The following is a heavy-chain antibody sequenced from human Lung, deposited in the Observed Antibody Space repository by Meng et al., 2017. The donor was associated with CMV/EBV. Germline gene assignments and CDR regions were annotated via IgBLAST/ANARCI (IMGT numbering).Heavy chain of an antibody. D-gene: IGHD5-18*01. Sequence: GGSXRLXXAAPGFIFSSYGMHWVRQAPGKGLEWVAFIRYDGSKEYYVDFVKGRFTISRDNSKNTLYLQMHSLRPGDTAVYYCAKERIRYNYGSETIDYWGQGTXVTVSS. CDR2: IRYDGSKE. J-gene: IGHJ4*02. CDR3: AKERIRYNYGSETIDY. V-gene: IGHV3-30*02. CDR1: GFIFSSYG.